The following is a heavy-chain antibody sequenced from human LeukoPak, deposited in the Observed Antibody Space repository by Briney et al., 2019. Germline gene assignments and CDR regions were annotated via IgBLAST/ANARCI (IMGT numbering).Heavy chain of an antibody. Sequence: SETLSLTCAVYGGSFSGYYWGWIRQPPGKGLEWIGSIYYSGSTYYNSSLKSRVTISVDTSKSQFSLRLSSVTAADTAVYYCARLIKGRYYAPVYFDYWGQGTLVTVSS. CDR3: ARLIKGRYYAPVYFDY. D-gene: IGHD3-10*01. J-gene: IGHJ4*02. CDR2: IYYSGST. CDR1: GGSFSGYY. V-gene: IGHV4-39*01.